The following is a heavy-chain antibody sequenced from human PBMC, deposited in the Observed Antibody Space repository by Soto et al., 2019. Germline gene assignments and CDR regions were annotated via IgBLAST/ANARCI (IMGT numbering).Heavy chain of an antibody. Sequence: QVQLVESGGGVVQTGRSLRLSCAASGFTFSAYGMHWVRQAPGKGLEWLAMIYYDGNNKYYADSVEGRFTISRDNSKNTLYLQMSSLRAEDTAVYYCARVGGTVTSDYWGQGTLVTVSS. J-gene: IGHJ4*02. D-gene: IGHD4-17*01. V-gene: IGHV3-33*01. CDR1: GFTFSAYG. CDR3: ARVGGTVTSDY. CDR2: IYYDGNNK.